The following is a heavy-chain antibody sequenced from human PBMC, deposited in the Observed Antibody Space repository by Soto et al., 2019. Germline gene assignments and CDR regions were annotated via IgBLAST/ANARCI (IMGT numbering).Heavy chain of an antibody. V-gene: IGHV1-2*02. Sequence: ASVKVSCKASGYTFTGYYMHWVRQAPGQGLEWMGWINPNSGGTNYAQKFQGRVTMTRDTSISTAYMELSRLRSDDTAVYYCARGPYIVATVYYYYYGMDVWGQGTTVTVS. CDR2: INPNSGGT. D-gene: IGHD5-12*01. J-gene: IGHJ6*02. CDR3: ARGPYIVATVYYYYYGMDV. CDR1: GYTFTGYY.